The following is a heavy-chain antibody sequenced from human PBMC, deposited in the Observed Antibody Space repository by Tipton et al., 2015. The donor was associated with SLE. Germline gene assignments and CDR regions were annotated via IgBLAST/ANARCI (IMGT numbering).Heavy chain of an antibody. Sequence: SLRLSCAASGFTFSSYAMSWVRQAPGKGLEWVSAISGSGGSTYYADSVKGRFTISRDNSKNTLYLQMNSLRAEDTAIYYCARLGRLGATSPPTIDYWGQGILVTVSS. J-gene: IGHJ4*02. V-gene: IGHV3-23*01. CDR2: ISGSGGST. D-gene: IGHD1-26*01. CDR1: GFTFSSYA. CDR3: ARLGRLGATSPPTIDY.